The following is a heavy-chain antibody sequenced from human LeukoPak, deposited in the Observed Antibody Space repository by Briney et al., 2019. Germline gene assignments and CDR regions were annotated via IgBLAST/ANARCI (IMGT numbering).Heavy chain of an antibody. Sequence: PSETLSLTCTVSGGAISSYYWSWIRQPPGKGLEWIGYIYYSGSTNYNPSLKSRVTISVDTSKNQFSLKLSSVTAADTAVYYCSMAVGATPTGAFVIWGQGTMVTVSS. J-gene: IGHJ3*02. D-gene: IGHD1-26*01. CDR1: GGAISSYY. V-gene: IGHV4-59*12. CDR3: SMAVGATPTGAFVI. CDR2: IYYSGST.